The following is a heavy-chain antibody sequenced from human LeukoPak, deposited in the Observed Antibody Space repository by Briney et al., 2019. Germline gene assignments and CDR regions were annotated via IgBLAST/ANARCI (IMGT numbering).Heavy chain of an antibody. D-gene: IGHD6-6*01. Sequence: SETLSLTCAVYGGSFSGYYWSWIRQPPGKGLEWIGEINHSGSTNYNPSLKSRVTISVDTSKNQFSLKLSSVTAADTAVYYCARVPWDSSSYYFDYWGQGTLVTVSS. V-gene: IGHV4-34*01. CDR3: ARVPWDSSSYYFDY. J-gene: IGHJ4*02. CDR2: INHSGST. CDR1: GGSFSGYY.